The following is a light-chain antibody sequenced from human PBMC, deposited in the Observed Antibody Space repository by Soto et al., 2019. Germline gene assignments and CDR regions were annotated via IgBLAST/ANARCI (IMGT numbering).Light chain of an antibody. CDR2: GNS. V-gene: IGLV1-40*01. J-gene: IGLJ2*01. Sequence: QSVLTQPPSVSGAPGQRVSISCTGSSSNIGANYDVYWYQQLPGTAPKLLIFGNSNRPSGVPDRFSGSKSDTSASLAITGLQAEDEADYYCQSYDSSLNGVVFGGGTKVTVL. CDR1: SSNIGANYD. CDR3: QSYDSSLNGVV.